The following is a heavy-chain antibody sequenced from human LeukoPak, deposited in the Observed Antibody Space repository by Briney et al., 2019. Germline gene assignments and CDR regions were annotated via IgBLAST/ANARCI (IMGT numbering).Heavy chain of an antibody. CDR1: GYSISSGYY. V-gene: IGHV4-38-2*01. CDR3: AKQIAAAGTD. D-gene: IGHD6-13*01. CDR2: IYQSGST. J-gene: IGHJ4*02. Sequence: PSETLSLTCAVSGYSISSGYYWGWIRQPPGKGLEWIGSIYQSGSTYYNPSLKSRVTISVDTSKNQFSLKLRSVTAADTAVYYCAKQIAAAGTDWGQGTLVTVSS.